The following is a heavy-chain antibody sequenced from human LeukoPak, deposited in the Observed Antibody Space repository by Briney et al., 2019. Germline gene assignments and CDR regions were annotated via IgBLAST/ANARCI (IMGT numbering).Heavy chain of an antibody. V-gene: IGHV3-23*01. J-gene: IGHJ2*01. Sequence: GGSLRLSCGASGFTFTSYAMSWIRQAPGKGPEWVSAISGGGENTYYGDSVKGRFTISRDNSKNTLYLQMNSLRAEDTATYYCAKPRAMTTGVGRYFDLWGRGTLVTVSS. CDR2: ISGGGENT. CDR1: GFTFTSYA. CDR3: AKPRAMTTGVGRYFDL. D-gene: IGHD1-1*01.